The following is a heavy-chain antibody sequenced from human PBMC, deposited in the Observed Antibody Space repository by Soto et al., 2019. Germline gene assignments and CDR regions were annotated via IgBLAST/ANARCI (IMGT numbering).Heavy chain of an antibody. CDR1: GFSLSTATMG. V-gene: IGHV2-26*01. D-gene: IGHD6-19*01. Sequence: QVTLKESGPVLVRPTETLTLTCTVSGFSLSTATMGVSWIRQPPGKALEWLAHIFSNDEKSYRPSLRSRLTISKDTSKSQVVLTLTNMDPVDTATYYCVRIMRMRGGLSGWYGPHFDYWGQGTLVTVSS. J-gene: IGHJ4*02. CDR2: IFSNDEK. CDR3: VRIMRMRGGLSGWYGPHFDY.